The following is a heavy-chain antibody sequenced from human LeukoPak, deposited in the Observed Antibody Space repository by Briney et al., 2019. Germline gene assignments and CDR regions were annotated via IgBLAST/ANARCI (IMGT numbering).Heavy chain of an antibody. J-gene: IGHJ6*04. CDR3: ARDHCSSTSCHEDYYCYGMDV. V-gene: IGHV4-34*01. CDR2: INHSGST. Sequence: SETLSLTCAVYGGSFSGYYWSWIRQPPGKGLEWIGEINHSGSTNYNPSLKSRVTISVDTSKNQFSLKLSSVTAADTAVYYCARDHCSSTSCHEDYYCYGMDVWGKGTTVTVSS. CDR1: GGSFSGYY. D-gene: IGHD2-2*01.